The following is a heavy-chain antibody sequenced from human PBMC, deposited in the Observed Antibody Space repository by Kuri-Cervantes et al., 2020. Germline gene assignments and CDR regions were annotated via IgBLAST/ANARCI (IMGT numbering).Heavy chain of an antibody. CDR3: ARETPFPGRGSCRGFDY. Sequence: LRLSCTVSGGSISSGGYYWSWIRQHPGKGLEWIGYIYYSGSTYYNPSLKSRVTISVDTSKNQFSLKLSSVTAADTAMYYCARETPFPGRGSCRGFDYWGQGTLVTVSS. CDR2: IYYSGST. D-gene: IGHD2-15*01. V-gene: IGHV4-31*03. CDR1: GGSISSGGYY. J-gene: IGHJ4*02.